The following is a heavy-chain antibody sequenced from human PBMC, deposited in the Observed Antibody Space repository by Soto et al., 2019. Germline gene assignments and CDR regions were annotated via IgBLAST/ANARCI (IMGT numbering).Heavy chain of an antibody. D-gene: IGHD3-10*01. CDR3: ARGRDMVRGVITKYNWFDP. J-gene: IGHJ5*02. CDR1: GGTFSSYA. V-gene: IGHV1-69*06. CDR2: IIPIFGTA. Sequence: QVQLVQSGAEVKKPGSSVKVSCKASGGTFSSYAISWVRQAPGQGLEWMGGIIPIFGTANYAQKFQGRVTITADKSTSTAYIELRSLGSEDTAVYYCARGRDMVRGVITKYNWFDPWGQGTLVTVSS.